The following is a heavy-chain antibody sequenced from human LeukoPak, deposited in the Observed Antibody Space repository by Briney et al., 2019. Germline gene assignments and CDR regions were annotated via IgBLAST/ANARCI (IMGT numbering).Heavy chain of an antibody. D-gene: IGHD2-15*01. CDR2: ISAYNGNT. CDR1: GYTFTSYG. V-gene: IGHV1-18*01. CDR3: AREGLLGYCSGGSCYSYYYYGMDV. J-gene: IGHJ6*02. Sequence: ASVKVSCKASGYTFTSYGISWVRQAPGQGLEWMGWISAYNGNTNYAQKLQGRVTMTTDTSTSTAYMELRSLRSDDTAVYYCAREGLLGYCSGGSCYSYYYYGMDVWGQGTTVTVSS.